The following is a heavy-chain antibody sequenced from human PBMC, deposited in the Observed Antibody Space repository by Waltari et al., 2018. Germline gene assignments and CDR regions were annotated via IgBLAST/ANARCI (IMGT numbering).Heavy chain of an antibody. CDR3: ASLQRITMIAHAFDI. D-gene: IGHD3-22*01. CDR2: IYTSGST. V-gene: IGHV4-61*09. CDR1: GGSISSGSYY. Sequence: QVQLQESGPGLVKPSQTLSLTCTVSGGSISSGSYYWSWIRPPAGKGLEWIGYIYTSGSTNYNPSLKSRVTISVDTSKNQFSLKLSSVTAADTAVYYCASLQRITMIAHAFDIWGQGTMVTVSS. J-gene: IGHJ3*02.